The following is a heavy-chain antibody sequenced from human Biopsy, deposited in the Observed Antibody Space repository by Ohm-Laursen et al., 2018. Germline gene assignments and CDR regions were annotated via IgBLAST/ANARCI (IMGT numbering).Heavy chain of an antibody. CDR2: INHSGRT. CDR1: GESFNGYY. J-gene: IGHJ6*02. CDR3: VRGVDYYDPYHYYAVDV. Sequence: GTLSLTCAVYGESFNGYYWSWIRQTPGKGLEWIGAINHSGRTNYNPSLKNRVTISVDTSKNQFSLKVRSVTAADTAVYYCVRGVDYYDPYHYYAVDVWGQGTTGTGSS. V-gene: IGHV4-34*01. D-gene: IGHD3-22*01.